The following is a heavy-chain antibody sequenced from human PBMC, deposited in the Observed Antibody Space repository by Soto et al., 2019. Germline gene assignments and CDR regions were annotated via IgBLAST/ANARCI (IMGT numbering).Heavy chain of an antibody. CDR2: ISFDGRKT. Sequence: QVQLVESGGGVVQPGRSLRLSCAASGFTFSAYAMHWVRQAPGKGLEWVAVISFDGRKTYYADAMKGRFTISRDNSKDTLDLEINSLTGEDTAVYRWATLGSDTGDRYYVDYGGEATVVTVSS. J-gene: IGHJ4*02. D-gene: IGHD3-10*01. CDR1: GFTFSAYA. V-gene: IGHV3-30*04. CDR3: ATLGSDTGDRYYVDY.